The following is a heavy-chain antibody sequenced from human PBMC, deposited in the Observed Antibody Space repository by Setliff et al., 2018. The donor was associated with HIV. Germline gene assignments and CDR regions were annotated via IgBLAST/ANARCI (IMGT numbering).Heavy chain of an antibody. D-gene: IGHD1-7*01. CDR1: GYKFTGYY. V-gene: IGHV1-2*02. J-gene: IGHJ3*02. CDR2: INPNSADT. CDR3: GTYPPNWNYGAAAFDI. Sequence: ASVKVSCKASGYKFTGYYLQWVRQAPGQGLEWMAWINPNSADTRIAQKFEGRVTMTWDTSLTTAYMELSRLRSDDTALYYCGTYPPNWNYGAAAFDIWGQGTLVTVSS.